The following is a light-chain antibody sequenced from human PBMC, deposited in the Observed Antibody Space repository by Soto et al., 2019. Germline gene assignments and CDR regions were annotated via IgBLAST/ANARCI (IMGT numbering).Light chain of an antibody. CDR2: SNN. V-gene: IGLV1-44*01. CDR3: AAWDDSLNGVL. CDR1: TSNIGSNP. Sequence: QSVLTQPPSASGTPGQRVTVSCSGSTSNIGSNPVNWYQHLPVTAPKLVVYSNNQRPSGVPDRFSGSKSGTSASLAIRGLQSEDEADYYCAAWDDSLNGVLFGGGTKVTVL. J-gene: IGLJ2*01.